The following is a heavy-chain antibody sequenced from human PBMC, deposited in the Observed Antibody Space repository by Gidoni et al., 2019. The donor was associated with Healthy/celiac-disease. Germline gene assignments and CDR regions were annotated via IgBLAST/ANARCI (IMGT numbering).Heavy chain of an antibody. CDR1: GFTFSHYA. CDR2: ITYDGSNK. D-gene: IGHD2-2*01. Sequence: QVQLVESGGGLVQLGRSLRLSWAASGFTFSHYAWRWVRQAPGKGLEWVAVITYDGSNKYYADSVKGRFTISRDNSKNTLYLQMNSLRAEDTAVYYCATLVVPAAQWFSPEWMDYWGQGTLVTVSS. CDR3: ATLVVPAAQWFSPEWMDY. J-gene: IGHJ4*02. V-gene: IGHV3-30-3*01.